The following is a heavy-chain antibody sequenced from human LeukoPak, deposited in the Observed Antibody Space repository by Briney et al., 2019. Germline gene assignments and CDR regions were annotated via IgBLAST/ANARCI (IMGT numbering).Heavy chain of an antibody. D-gene: IGHD6-19*01. J-gene: IGHJ4*02. CDR2: INHGGST. V-gene: IGHV4-34*01. CDR1: GGSFSGYY. CDR3: ARRAAVAAFDY. Sequence: SETLSLTCAVYGGSFSGYYWSWIRQPPGKGLEWIGEINHGGSTNYNPSLKSRVTISVDTSKNQFSLKLSSVTAAATAVYYWARRAAVAAFDYWGQGTLVTVSS.